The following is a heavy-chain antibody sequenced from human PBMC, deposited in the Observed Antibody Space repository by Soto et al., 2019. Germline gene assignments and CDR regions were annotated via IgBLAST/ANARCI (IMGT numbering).Heavy chain of an antibody. CDR1: GFTFDDYA. D-gene: IGHD6-19*01. CDR2: ISWNSGSI. Sequence: EVQLVESGGGLVQPGRSLRLSCAASGFTFDDYAMHWVRQAPGKGLEWVSGISWNSGSIGYADSVKGRFTISRDNAKNSLYLQMNSLRAEDTALYYCAKATGYSSGWYTGEFDYWGQGTLVTVSS. V-gene: IGHV3-9*01. CDR3: AKATGYSSGWYTGEFDY. J-gene: IGHJ4*02.